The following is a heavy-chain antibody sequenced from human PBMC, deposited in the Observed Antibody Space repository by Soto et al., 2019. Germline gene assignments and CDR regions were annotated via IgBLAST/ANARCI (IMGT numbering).Heavy chain of an antibody. V-gene: IGHV4-4*01. Sequence: SETLSLTCAVSGGSISSNNWWSWVRQPPGKGLEWIGEIFHSGSTHYSPSLKSRVTISVDKSKNQFSLKLTSVTAAATAVYWCARDPVDGYAFFDNWGQGALVTFSS. J-gene: IGHJ5*02. CDR3: ARDPVDGYAFFDN. D-gene: IGHD5-12*01. CDR2: IFHSGST. CDR1: GGSISSNNW.